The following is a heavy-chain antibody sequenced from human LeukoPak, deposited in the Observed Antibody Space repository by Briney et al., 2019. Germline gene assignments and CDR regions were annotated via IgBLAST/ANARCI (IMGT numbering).Heavy chain of an antibody. CDR3: ASDSYSPEYFQH. CDR1: GVSIRSSSFY. CDR2: IYSGGST. Sequence: ETLSLTCTVSGVSIRSSSFYWGWIRQAPGKGLEWVSVIYSGGSTFYADSVKGRFTISRDNSKNTLYLQMNSLRAEDTAVYYCASDSYSPEYFQHWGQGTLVTVSS. V-gene: IGHV3-66*01. D-gene: IGHD2-15*01. J-gene: IGHJ1*01.